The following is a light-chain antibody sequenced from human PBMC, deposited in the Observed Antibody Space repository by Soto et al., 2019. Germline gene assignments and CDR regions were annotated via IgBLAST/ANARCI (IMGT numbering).Light chain of an antibody. Sequence: QSALTQPASVSGSPGQSITISCTGTSSDVGSYNLVSWYHQHPGKAPKLMIYEGSKRPSGISNRFSGSKSGNTASLTISGLQAEDEAEYYCCSYADSSRIYVFGSGTKVTVL. CDR1: SSDVGSYNL. J-gene: IGLJ1*01. CDR2: EGS. CDR3: CSYADSSRIYV. V-gene: IGLV2-23*01.